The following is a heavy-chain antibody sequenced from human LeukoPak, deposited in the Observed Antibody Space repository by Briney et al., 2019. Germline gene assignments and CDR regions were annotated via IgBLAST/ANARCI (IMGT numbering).Heavy chain of an antibody. J-gene: IGHJ6*03. D-gene: IGHD3-9*01. Sequence: ASVKVSCKASGYTFTSYDINWVRQATGQGLEWMGWMNPNSGNTGYAQKFQGRVTINRNTSISTAYMELSSLRSEDTAVYYCARTHGLRYFDWLSNYYYYMDVWGKGTTVTVSS. CDR3: ARTHGLRYFDWLSNYYYYMDV. CDR1: GYTFTSYD. V-gene: IGHV1-8*03. CDR2: MNPNSGNT.